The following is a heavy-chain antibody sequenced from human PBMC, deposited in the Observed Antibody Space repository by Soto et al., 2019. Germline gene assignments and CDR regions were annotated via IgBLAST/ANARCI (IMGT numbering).Heavy chain of an antibody. Sequence: QIQLVQSGPEVRKPGASVKVSCQASGYAFTTYGITWVRQAPGQGLEWMGWISAHNGNTNYAQKPQGRVTVTRDTSTSTAYMELRSLRSDDTAVYYCARGRYGDYWGQGALVTVSS. V-gene: IGHV1-18*01. CDR3: ARGRYGDY. CDR1: GYAFTTYG. D-gene: IGHD1-1*01. CDR2: ISAHNGNT. J-gene: IGHJ4*02.